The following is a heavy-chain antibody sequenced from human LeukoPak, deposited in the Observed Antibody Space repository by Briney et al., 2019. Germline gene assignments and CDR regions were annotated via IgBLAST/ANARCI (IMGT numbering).Heavy chain of an antibody. Sequence: ASVKVSCKASGYAFSAYYMHWVRQAPGQGLEWMGWISAYNGNTNYAQKLQGRVTMTTDTSTSTAYMELRSLRSDDTAVYYCARLRIPYDSSGYSPFDYWGQGTLVTVSS. CDR2: ISAYNGNT. D-gene: IGHD3-22*01. CDR3: ARLRIPYDSSGYSPFDY. V-gene: IGHV1-18*04. J-gene: IGHJ4*02. CDR1: GYAFSAYY.